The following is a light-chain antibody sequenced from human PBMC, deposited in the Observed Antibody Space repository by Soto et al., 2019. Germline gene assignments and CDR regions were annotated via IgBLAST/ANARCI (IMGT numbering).Light chain of an antibody. V-gene: IGKV1-39*01. CDR2: GVS. J-gene: IGKJ1*01. Sequence: DIQMTQSPSSLSASVGDRISITCRSSQNISRFLNWYQQKQGRAPNLLVYGVSNLYSGVPSRFSGSGFGTDFTLTISSLQPEDFATYFCQQSYNSPLAFGQGTKVEFK. CDR1: QNISRF. CDR3: QQSYNSPLA.